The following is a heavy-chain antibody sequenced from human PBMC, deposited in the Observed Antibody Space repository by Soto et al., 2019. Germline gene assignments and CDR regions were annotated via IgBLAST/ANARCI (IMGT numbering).Heavy chain of an antibody. Sequence: SXTFTVSGVSISSCDCYWSWLRQPPGKGLEWIGYIYYSGSTYYNPSLKSRVTISVDTSKNQFSLKLSSVTAADTAVYYCARSKYRRLFDYWGQGTLVTVSS. CDR3: ARSKYRRLFDY. V-gene: IGHV4-30-4*01. CDR1: GVSISSCDCY. CDR2: IYYSGST. J-gene: IGHJ4*02. D-gene: IGHD6-6*01.